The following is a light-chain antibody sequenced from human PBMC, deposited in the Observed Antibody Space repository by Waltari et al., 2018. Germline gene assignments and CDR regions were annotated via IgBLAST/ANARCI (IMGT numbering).Light chain of an antibody. V-gene: IGLV1-36*01. J-gene: IGLJ2*01. CDR2: YDD. CDR1: SSNIGKNA. CDR3: AAWDDSLNGVV. Sequence: QSVLTQPPSVSEAPRQRVTIPCSGTSSNIGKNALNWYQQLPGKAPKLLIYYDDLLPSGVSDRFSGSKSGTSASLAISGLQSEDEADYYCAAWDDSLNGVVFGGGTKLTVL.